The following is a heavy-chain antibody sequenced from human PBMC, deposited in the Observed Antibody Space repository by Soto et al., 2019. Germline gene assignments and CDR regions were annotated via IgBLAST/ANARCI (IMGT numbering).Heavy chain of an antibody. Sequence: SVKVSCKASGGTFSSYAISWVRQAPGQGLEWMGGIIPIFGTANYAQKFQGRVTITADKSTSTAYMELSSLRSEDTAVYYCARDSTYYYDSSGYYYHDYWGQGTLVTVSS. J-gene: IGHJ4*02. V-gene: IGHV1-69*06. D-gene: IGHD3-22*01. CDR2: IIPIFGTA. CDR1: GGTFSSYA. CDR3: ARDSTYYYDSSGYYYHDY.